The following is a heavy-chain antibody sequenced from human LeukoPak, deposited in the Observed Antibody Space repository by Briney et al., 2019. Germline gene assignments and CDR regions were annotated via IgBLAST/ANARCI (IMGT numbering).Heavy chain of an antibody. CDR3: ARSNLAAFDS. J-gene: IGHJ4*02. CDR2: IKQDGSEK. Sequence: PSESLSLSCAASGFTFTNYWVTWGRNGQGQGLDWVADIKQDGSEKYYIASVRGRFTISRDNAKNSLYLQMNSLTVEDTAVYYCARSNLAAFDSWGQGTLVTVSS. D-gene: IGHD6-25*01. V-gene: IGHV3-7*04. CDR1: GFTFTNYW.